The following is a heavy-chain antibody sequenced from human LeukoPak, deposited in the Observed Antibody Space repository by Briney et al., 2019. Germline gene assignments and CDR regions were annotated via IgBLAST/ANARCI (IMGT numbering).Heavy chain of an antibody. CDR2: ISHSGST. V-gene: IGHV4-39*07. CDR3: ARDLGDYWSGFRSYFFDY. J-gene: IGHJ4*02. CDR1: GGSISSRAYH. Sequence: TSETLSLTCTVSGGSISSRAYHWGWIRQPPGEGLEGIGSISHSGSTYYNASLKSRVRISVDTSKNQFSLKLSSVTAADTAVYYCARDLGDYWSGFRSYFFDYWGQGTLVTVSS. D-gene: IGHD3-3*01.